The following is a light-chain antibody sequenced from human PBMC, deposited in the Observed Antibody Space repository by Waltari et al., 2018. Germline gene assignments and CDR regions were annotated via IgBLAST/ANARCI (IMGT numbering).Light chain of an antibody. CDR1: KSVLSRSNNRNY. CDR3: QQYYSTPWT. Sequence: DIVMTQSPDSLAVSLGERATINCKSSKSVLSRSNNRNYLAWYQQRPGQPPKKLIYWASTRESGVPDRISGSGSGTDFTLTISSLQADDVAVYYCQQYYSTPWTFGQGTKVEIK. CDR2: WAS. J-gene: IGKJ1*01. V-gene: IGKV4-1*01.